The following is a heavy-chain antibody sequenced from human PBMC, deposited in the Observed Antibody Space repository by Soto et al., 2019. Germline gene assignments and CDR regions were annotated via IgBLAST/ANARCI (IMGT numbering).Heavy chain of an antibody. D-gene: IGHD6-13*01. Sequence: SETLSLTCTVSGDSISSYYRSWIRQPPGKGLEWIGYIYYSGSTNYNPSLKSRVTISVDTSKNQFSLKLSSVTAADTAVYYCARSSSWEHYYYYGMDVWRQGTTVTVSS. J-gene: IGHJ6*02. CDR3: ARSSSWEHYYYYGMDV. V-gene: IGHV4-59*01. CDR2: IYYSGST. CDR1: GDSISSYY.